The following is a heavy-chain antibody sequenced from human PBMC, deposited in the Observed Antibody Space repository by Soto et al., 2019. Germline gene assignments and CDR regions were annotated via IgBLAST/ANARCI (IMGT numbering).Heavy chain of an antibody. J-gene: IGHJ6*02. CDR1: GGPFSGYY. Sequence: SETLSLTCAVNGGPFSGYYGTWIRQPPGKGLEWIGGINHSGNTNYNPSLQNRVTISVDTSKNQYSLNLSSVTAADTAVYYCARGSMEWLLLAYAMDVWGQGTTVTVSS. CDR3: ARGSMEWLLLAYAMDV. D-gene: IGHD3-3*01. V-gene: IGHV4-34*01. CDR2: INHSGNT.